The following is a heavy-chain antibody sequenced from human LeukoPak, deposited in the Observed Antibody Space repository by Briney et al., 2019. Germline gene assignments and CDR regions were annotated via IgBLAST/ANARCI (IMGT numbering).Heavy chain of an antibody. CDR1: GFIFSSYW. CDR3: ARERMVRGVIHFDY. Sequence: GGSLRLSCAASGFIFSSYWMHWVRQAPGKGLVWVSRINSDGSSTTYADSVKGRFTISRDDAKNTLYLQMNSLRAEDTAVYNCARERMVRGVIHFDYWGQGTLVTVSS. V-gene: IGHV3-74*01. CDR2: INSDGSST. D-gene: IGHD3-10*01. J-gene: IGHJ4*02.